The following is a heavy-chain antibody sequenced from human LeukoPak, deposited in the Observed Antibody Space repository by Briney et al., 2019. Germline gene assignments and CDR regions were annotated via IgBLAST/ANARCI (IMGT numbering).Heavy chain of an antibody. V-gene: IGHV4-59*08. J-gene: IGHJ4*02. CDR1: GAPISSYY. Sequence: SETLSLTCTVSGAPISSYYWSWIRQPPGKGLEWIGYISYSGSTNYNPSLKSRVTLSADTSKNQVSLTLSSVTAADTAVYYCARHPELYFFDYWGQGTLVTVSS. D-gene: IGHD3-10*01. CDR2: ISYSGST. CDR3: ARHPELYFFDY.